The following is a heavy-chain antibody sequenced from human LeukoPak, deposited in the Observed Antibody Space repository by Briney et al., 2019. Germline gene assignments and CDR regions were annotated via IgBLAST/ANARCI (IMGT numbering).Heavy chain of an antibody. Sequence: PSETLSLTCTVSGGSISSYYWSWIRQPPGKGLEWIGYIYYSGSTNYNPSLKSRVTISVDTSKNQFSLKLSSVTAADTAVYYCASYGSGSYTQYNWFDPWGQGTLVTVSS. CDR1: GGSISSYY. J-gene: IGHJ5*02. CDR3: ASYGSGSYTQYNWFDP. V-gene: IGHV4-59*01. D-gene: IGHD3-10*01. CDR2: IYYSGST.